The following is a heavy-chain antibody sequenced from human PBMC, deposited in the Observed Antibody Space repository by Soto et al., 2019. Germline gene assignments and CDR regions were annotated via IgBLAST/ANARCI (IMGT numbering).Heavy chain of an antibody. D-gene: IGHD4-17*01. J-gene: IGHJ4*02. V-gene: IGHV3-23*01. CDR2: ISGSGGST. CDR3: ARDHDYALNYFDY. Sequence: GLLRLSCGASGVSCSSCAMSWVRQAPGKGLEWVSAISGSGGSTYYADSVKGRFTISRDNAKNSLYLQMNSLRAEDTAVYYCARDHDYALNYFDYWGQGTLVTVSS. CDR1: GVSCSSCA.